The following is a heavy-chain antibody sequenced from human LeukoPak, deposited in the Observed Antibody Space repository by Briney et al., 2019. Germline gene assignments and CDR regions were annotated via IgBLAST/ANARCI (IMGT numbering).Heavy chain of an antibody. CDR2: INPNSGGT. D-gene: IGHD2-2*02. Sequence: ASVKVSCKAFGYTFTGYYMHWVRQAPGQGLEWMGWINPNSGGTNYAQKFQGRVTTTRDTSISTAYMELSRLRSDDTAVYYCAREDCSSTTCYKFFDYWGQGTLVTVSS. V-gene: IGHV1-2*02. J-gene: IGHJ4*02. CDR1: GYTFTGYY. CDR3: AREDCSSTTCYKFFDY.